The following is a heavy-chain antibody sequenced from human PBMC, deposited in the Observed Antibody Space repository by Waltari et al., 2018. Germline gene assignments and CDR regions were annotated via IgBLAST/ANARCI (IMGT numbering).Heavy chain of an antibody. CDR3: ARGIAAAGTRLGDAFDI. V-gene: IGHV1-69*12. CDR2: IIPIFGTA. CDR1: GGTFSSYA. D-gene: IGHD6-13*01. J-gene: IGHJ3*02. Sequence: VQLVQSGAEVKKPGSSVKVSCKASGGTFSSYAISWVRQAPGQGLEWMGGIIPIFGTANYAQKFQGRVTITADESTSTAYMELSSLRSEDTAVYYCARGIAAAGTRLGDAFDIWGQGTMVTVSS.